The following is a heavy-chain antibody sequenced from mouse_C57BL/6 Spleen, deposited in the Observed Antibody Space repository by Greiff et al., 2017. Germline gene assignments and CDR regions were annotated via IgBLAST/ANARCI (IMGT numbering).Heavy chain of an antibody. J-gene: IGHJ2*01. CDR1: GYTFTSYW. V-gene: IGHV1-55*01. CDR3: ARGDYGGGAFDY. CDR2: IYPGSGST. D-gene: IGHD2-4*01. Sequence: QVQLQQPGAELVKPGASVKMSCKASGYTFTSYWITWVKQRPGQGLEWIGDIYPGSGSTNYNEKFKSKATLTVDTSSSTAYMQLSSLTSEDSAVYYCARGDYGGGAFDYWGQGTTLTVSS.